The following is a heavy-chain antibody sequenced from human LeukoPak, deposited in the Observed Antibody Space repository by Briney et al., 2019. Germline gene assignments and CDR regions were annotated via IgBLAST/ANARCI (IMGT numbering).Heavy chain of an antibody. CDR3: GREIPYYYGSGSYFDY. CDR2: IYYSGST. Sequence: SETLSLTCTVSGGSISSSDYYWGWIRQPPVKGLEWIGSIYYSGSTFYNLSLKSRVTISVDTSKNQFSLKLSSVTAADTAVYYCGREIPYYYGSGSYFDYWGQGTLVTVSS. J-gene: IGHJ4*02. CDR1: GGSISSSDYY. D-gene: IGHD3-10*01. V-gene: IGHV4-39*07.